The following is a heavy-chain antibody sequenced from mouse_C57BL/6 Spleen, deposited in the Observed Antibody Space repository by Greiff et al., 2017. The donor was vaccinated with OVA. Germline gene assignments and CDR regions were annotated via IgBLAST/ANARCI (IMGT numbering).Heavy chain of an antibody. V-gene: IGHV1-81*01. D-gene: IGHD1-1*01. J-gene: IGHJ2*01. Sequence: VKLQESGAELARPGASVKLSCKASGYTFTSYGISWVKQRTGQGLEWIGEIYPRSGNTYYNEKFKGKATLTADKSSSTAYMELRSLTSEDSAVYFCARPDITTVPDYWGQGTTLTVSS. CDR3: ARPDITTVPDY. CDR2: IYPRSGNT. CDR1: GYTFTSYG.